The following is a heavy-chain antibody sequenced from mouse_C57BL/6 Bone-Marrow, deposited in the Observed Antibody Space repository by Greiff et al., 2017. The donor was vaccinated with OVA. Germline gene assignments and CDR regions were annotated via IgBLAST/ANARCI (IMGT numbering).Heavy chain of an antibody. V-gene: IGHV1-80*01. CDR2: IYPGDGDT. CDR3: ARRGSKGYAMDY. Sequence: VQLQQSGAELVKPGASVKISCKASGYAFSSYWMNWVKQRPGKGLEWIGQIYPGDGDTNYNGKFKGKATLTADKSSSTAYMQLSSLTSEDSAVYYCARRGSKGYAMDYWGQGTSVTVSS. CDR1: GYAFSSYW. D-gene: IGHD1-3*01. J-gene: IGHJ4*01.